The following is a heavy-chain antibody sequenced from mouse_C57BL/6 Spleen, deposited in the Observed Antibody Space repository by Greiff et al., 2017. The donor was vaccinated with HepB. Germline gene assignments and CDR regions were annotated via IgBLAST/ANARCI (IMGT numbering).Heavy chain of an antibody. CDR3: ARWPITTVVEGAMDY. J-gene: IGHJ4*01. CDR2: IDPDDGET. Sequence: VQLQQSGAELVKPGASVKLSCTASGFNIKDYYMHWVKQRTEQGLEWIGRIDPDDGETKYAPKFQGKATITADTPSNTAYLQLSSLTSEDTAVYYCARWPITTVVEGAMDYWGQGTSVTVSS. V-gene: IGHV14-2*01. CDR1: GFNIKDYY. D-gene: IGHD1-1*01.